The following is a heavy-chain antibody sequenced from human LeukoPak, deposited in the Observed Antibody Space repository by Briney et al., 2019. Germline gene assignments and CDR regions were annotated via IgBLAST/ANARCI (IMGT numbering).Heavy chain of an antibody. CDR3: AKDTGLVGATRYYFDY. CDR2: IWYDGSNK. D-gene: IGHD1-26*01. V-gene: IGHV3-33*06. Sequence: GRSPRLSCAASGFTFSSYGMHWVRQAPGKGLEWVAVIWYDGSNKYYADSVKGRFTISRDNSQNTLYLQMNSRRVEDTAVYYCAKDTGLVGATRYYFDYWGQGTLVTVSS. J-gene: IGHJ4*02. CDR1: GFTFSSYG.